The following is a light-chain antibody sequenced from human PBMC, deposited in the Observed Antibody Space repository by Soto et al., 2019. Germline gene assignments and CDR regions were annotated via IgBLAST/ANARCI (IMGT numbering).Light chain of an antibody. Sequence: EIVLTQSPGTLSLSPGERATLSCRANQSVSSSYLAWYQQKPGQAPRLLIYGASSRATGIPARFSGSGSGTDFTLTISRLEPEDFAVYYCQQYGSSPYTFGQGTKLEIK. CDR2: GAS. CDR1: QSVSSSY. V-gene: IGKV3-20*01. J-gene: IGKJ2*01. CDR3: QQYGSSPYT.